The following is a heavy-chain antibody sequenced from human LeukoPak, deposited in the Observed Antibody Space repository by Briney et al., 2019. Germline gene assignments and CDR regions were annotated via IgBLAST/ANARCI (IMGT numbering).Heavy chain of an antibody. CDR3: ARGHSSGWYRSYYFDY. V-gene: IGHV4-34*01. Sequence: ASETLSLTCAVYGGSFSGYCWSWIRQPPGKGLEWIGEINHSGSTNYNPSLKSRVTISVDTSKNQFSLKLSSVTAADTAVYYCARGHSSGWYRSYYFDYWGQGTLVTVSS. CDR2: INHSGST. D-gene: IGHD6-19*01. J-gene: IGHJ4*02. CDR1: GGSFSGYC.